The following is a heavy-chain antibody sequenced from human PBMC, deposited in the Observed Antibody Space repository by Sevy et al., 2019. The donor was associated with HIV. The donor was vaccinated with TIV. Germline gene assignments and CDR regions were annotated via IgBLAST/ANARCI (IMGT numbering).Heavy chain of an antibody. J-gene: IGHJ3*02. CDR3: ARDYYGDYAGEDAFDI. Sequence: GGSLRLSCAASGFTFSSYSMNGVRQAPRKGLEWVSSISSSSSYIYYADSVKGRFTISRDNAKNSLYLQMNSLRAEDTAVYYCARDYYGDYAGEDAFDIWGQGTMVTVSS. CDR2: ISSSSSYI. CDR1: GFTFSSYS. D-gene: IGHD4-17*01. V-gene: IGHV3-21*01.